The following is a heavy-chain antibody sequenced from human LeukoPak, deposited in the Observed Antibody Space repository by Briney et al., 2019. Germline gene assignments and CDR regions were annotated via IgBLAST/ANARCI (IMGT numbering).Heavy chain of an antibody. Sequence: PGGSLRLSCAASGFTFSSYWMSWVRQATGKGLEWVANIKQDGSEKYYVDSVKGRFTISRDNAKNSLYLQMNSLRAEDTAVYYCATKISITIFGVVENYWGQGTLVTVSS. CDR3: ATKISITIFGVVENY. D-gene: IGHD3-3*01. CDR1: GFTFSSYW. V-gene: IGHV3-7*01. CDR2: IKQDGSEK. J-gene: IGHJ4*02.